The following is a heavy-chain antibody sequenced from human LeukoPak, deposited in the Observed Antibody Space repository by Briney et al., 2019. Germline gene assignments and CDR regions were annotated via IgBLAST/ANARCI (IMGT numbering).Heavy chain of an antibody. Sequence: ASVKVSCKVSGYTLTELSMHWVRQAPGKGLEWMGGFDPEDGETIYAQKFQGRVTMTEDTSTDTAYMELSSLRSEDTAVYYCATVRGFTGEFDYWGQGTLVTVSS. CDR1: GYTLTELS. CDR2: FDPEDGET. J-gene: IGHJ4*02. CDR3: ATVRGFTGEFDY. D-gene: IGHD3-16*01. V-gene: IGHV1-24*01.